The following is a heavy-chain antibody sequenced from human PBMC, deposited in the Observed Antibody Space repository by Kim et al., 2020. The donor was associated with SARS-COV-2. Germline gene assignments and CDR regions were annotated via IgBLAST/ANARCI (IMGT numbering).Heavy chain of an antibody. D-gene: IGHD6-13*01. CDR3: ARADSSSWYGENYWYFDL. CDR1: GGSISSYY. J-gene: IGHJ2*01. V-gene: IGHV4-59*01. CDR2: IYYSGST. Sequence: SETLSLTCTVSGGSISSYYWSWIRQPPGKGLEWIGYIYYSGSTNYNPSLKSRVPISVDTSKNQFSLKLSSVTAADTAVYYCARADSSSWYGENYWYFDLSGPGTLVSLSS.